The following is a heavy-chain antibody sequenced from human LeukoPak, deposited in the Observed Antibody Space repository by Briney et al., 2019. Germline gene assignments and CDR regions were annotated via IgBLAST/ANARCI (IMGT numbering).Heavy chain of an antibody. CDR3: ATGPKGRKYGSSSWWYYFDY. Sequence: GGSLRLSCAASGFTFSSYGMHWVRQAPGKGLEWVAFIRYDGSNKYYADSVKGRFTISRDNSKNTLYLQMNSLRAEDTAVYYCATGPKGRKYGSSSWWYYFDYWGQGTLVTVSP. CDR2: IRYDGSNK. V-gene: IGHV3-30*02. J-gene: IGHJ4*02. CDR1: GFTFSSYG. D-gene: IGHD6-6*01.